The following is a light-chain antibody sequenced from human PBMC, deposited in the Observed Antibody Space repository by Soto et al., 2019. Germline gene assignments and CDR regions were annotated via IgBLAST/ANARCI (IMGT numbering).Light chain of an antibody. CDR2: GAS. V-gene: IGKV3-20*01. J-gene: IGKJ2*01. Sequence: EIVLTQSPGTLSLSPGEGATLSCRASQSLSSNYLAWYQQKPGRAPRLLIYGASTRATGIPDRFSGSGSGTDFTLTISRLEPEDFAVYYCQQYGSSPLYTFGQGTNLEIK. CDR3: QQYGSSPLYT. CDR1: QSLSSNY.